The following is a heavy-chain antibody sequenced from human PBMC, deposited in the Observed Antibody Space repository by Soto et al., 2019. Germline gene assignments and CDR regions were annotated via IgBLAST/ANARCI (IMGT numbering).Heavy chain of an antibody. Sequence: QVQLVQSGAEVKKPGASVKVSCKASGYTFTSYYMHWVRQAPGQGLEWMGIINPSGGSTSYAQKFQGRVTMTRDTSTSTVYMELSSLRSEDTAVYYCARKYCSGGSCYTLDYWGQGTLVTVSS. V-gene: IGHV1-46*01. CDR3: ARKYCSGGSCYTLDY. D-gene: IGHD2-15*01. J-gene: IGHJ4*02. CDR2: INPSGGST. CDR1: GYTFTSYY.